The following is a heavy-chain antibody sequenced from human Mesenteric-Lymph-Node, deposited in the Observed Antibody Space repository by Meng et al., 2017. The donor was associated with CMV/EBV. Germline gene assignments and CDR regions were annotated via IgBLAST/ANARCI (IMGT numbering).Heavy chain of an antibody. CDR2: SSPIFGKT. V-gene: IGHV1-69*05. CDR3: AREVGSQNWNDEKWFDP. CDR1: FRTYG. D-gene: IGHD1-1*01. Sequence: FRTYGLTWGRQAPGQGLEWMGGSSPIFGKTEYAQKFQGRVTITTDESSNTTYMELSGLTSDDMGVYYCAREVGSQNWNDEKWFDPWGQGTLVTVSS. J-gene: IGHJ5*02.